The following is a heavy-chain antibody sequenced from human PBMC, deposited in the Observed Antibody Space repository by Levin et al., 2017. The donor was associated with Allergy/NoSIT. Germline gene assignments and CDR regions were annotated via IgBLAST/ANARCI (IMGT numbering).Heavy chain of an antibody. D-gene: IGHD1-20*01. V-gene: IGHV3-20*04. Sequence: GGSLRLSCAASGFTFDDYGMSWVRQAPGKGLEWVSGINWNGGSTGYTDSVKGRFTISRDNAKNSLYLQMNSLRAEDTALYYCARATREYNWNDAGYWGQGTLVTVSS. CDR2: INWNGGST. CDR1: GFTFDDYG. CDR3: ARATREYNWNDAGY. J-gene: IGHJ4*02.